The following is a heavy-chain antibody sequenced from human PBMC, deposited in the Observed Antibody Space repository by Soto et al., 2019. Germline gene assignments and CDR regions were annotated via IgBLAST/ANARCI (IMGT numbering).Heavy chain of an antibody. CDR2: IYHSGST. V-gene: IGHV4-4*02. J-gene: IGHJ5*02. D-gene: IGHD6-19*01. CDR3: AGDSSGWYYGNWFDP. Sequence: QVQLQESGPGLVKPSGTLSLTCAVSGGSISSSNWWSWVRQPPGKGLEWIGEIYHSGSTNYNPSLKGRVTISVDKSKNQFSLKLSSVTAADTAVYYCAGDSSGWYYGNWFDPWGQGTLVTVSS. CDR1: GGSISSSNW.